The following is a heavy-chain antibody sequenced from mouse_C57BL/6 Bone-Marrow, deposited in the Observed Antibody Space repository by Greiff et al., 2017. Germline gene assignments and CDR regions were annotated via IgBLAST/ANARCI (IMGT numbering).Heavy chain of an antibody. CDR3: TFRQLRLSYAMDY. CDR2: IDPENGDT. Sequence: VQLQQSGAELVRPGASVKLSCTASGFNIKDDYMHWVKQRPEQGLEWIGWIDPENGDTEYASKFQGKATITADTSSNTAYLQLSSLTSEDTAVYYCTFRQLRLSYAMDYWGQRTSVTVSS. J-gene: IGHJ4*01. CDR1: GFNIKDDY. V-gene: IGHV14-4*01. D-gene: IGHD3-2*02.